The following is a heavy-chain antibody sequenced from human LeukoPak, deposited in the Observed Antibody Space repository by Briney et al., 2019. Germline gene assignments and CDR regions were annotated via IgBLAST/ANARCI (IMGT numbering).Heavy chain of an antibody. CDR2: ISGSGDDT. D-gene: IGHD3-10*01. CDR3: AKGRNSYDSGRCHSQNCYYGMDV. Sequence: PGGSLRLSCAASGFTLDNYAMLWVRLAPGRGLEYVSVISGSGDDTYSADSVRGRFTISRDNSKNTLHLEMSNLRVDDTAVYYCAKGRNSYDSGRCHSQNCYYGMDVWGQGTTVTVFS. V-gene: IGHV3-23*01. J-gene: IGHJ6*02. CDR1: GFTLDNYA.